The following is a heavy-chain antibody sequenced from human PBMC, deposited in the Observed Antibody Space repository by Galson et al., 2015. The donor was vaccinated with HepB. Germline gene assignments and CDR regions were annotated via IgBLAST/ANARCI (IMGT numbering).Heavy chain of an antibody. CDR3: ARETVTNWFDP. CDR1: GFTVSSNY. V-gene: IGHV3-53*01. D-gene: IGHD4-17*01. J-gene: IGHJ5*02. Sequence: SLRLSCAASGFTVSSNYMSWVRQAPGKELEWVSVIYSGGSTYYADSVKGRFTISRDNSKNTLYLQMNSLRAEDTAVYYCARETVTNWFDPWGQGTLVTVSS. CDR2: IYSGGST.